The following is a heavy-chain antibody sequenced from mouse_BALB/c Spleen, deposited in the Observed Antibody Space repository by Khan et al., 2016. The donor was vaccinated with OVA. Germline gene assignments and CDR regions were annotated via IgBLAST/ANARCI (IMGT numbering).Heavy chain of an antibody. CDR1: GFSFSSFG. D-gene: IGHD2-1*01. CDR2: MSSGRSTI. J-gene: IGHJ1*01. CDR3: ARSGGNFHWYFDV. Sequence: EVMLVESGGGLVQPGGSRKLSCAASGFSFSSFGMHWVRQAPKKGLEWVAYMSSGRSTIYYLDTVKGRFTISRDNPKNTLFLQMNSLRSEDTAMYYCARSGGNFHWYFDVWGAGTSVTVSS. V-gene: IGHV5-17*02.